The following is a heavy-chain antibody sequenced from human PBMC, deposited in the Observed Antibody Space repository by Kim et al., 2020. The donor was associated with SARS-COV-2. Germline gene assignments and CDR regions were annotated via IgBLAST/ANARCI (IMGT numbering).Heavy chain of an antibody. V-gene: IGHV3-20*03. D-gene: IGHD6-19*01. Sequence: ADSLKVRFTISRDNAKNSRYLQMTSLRAEDTAWYYCATGGTSGWYGTFDYWGQGTLVTVSS. CDR3: ATGGTSGWYGTFDY. J-gene: IGHJ4*02.